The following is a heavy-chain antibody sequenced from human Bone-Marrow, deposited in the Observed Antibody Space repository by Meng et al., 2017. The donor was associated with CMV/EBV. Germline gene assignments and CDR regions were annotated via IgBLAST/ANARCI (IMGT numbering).Heavy chain of an antibody. CDR1: GYTFTGYY. CDR2: INPNSGGT. CDR3: ARGSFRVIAIPVLSHGFDP. Sequence: ASVKVSCKASGYTFTGYYMHWVRQAPGQGLEWMGWINPNSGGTNYAQKFQGRVTMTRDTSISTAYMELSRLRSDDTAVYYCARGSFRVIAIPVLSHGFDPWGQGTRVTGAS. J-gene: IGHJ5*02. D-gene: IGHD2-21*01. V-gene: IGHV1-2*02.